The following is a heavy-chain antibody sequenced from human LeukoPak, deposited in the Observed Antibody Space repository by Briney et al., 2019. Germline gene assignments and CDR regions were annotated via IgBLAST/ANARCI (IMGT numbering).Heavy chain of an antibody. CDR1: GFTFSDYY. CDR2: ISSSGSTI. Sequence: GGSLRLSCAASGFTFSDYYMSWIRQAPGKGLEWVSYISSSGSTIYCADSVKGRFTISRDNAKNSLYLQMNSLRAEDTAVYYCARDGFLEWPGAFDIWGQGTMVTVSS. V-gene: IGHV3-11*04. J-gene: IGHJ3*02. D-gene: IGHD3-3*01. CDR3: ARDGFLEWPGAFDI.